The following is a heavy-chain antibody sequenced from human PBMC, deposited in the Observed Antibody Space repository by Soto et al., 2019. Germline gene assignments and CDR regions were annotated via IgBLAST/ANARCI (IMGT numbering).Heavy chain of an antibody. CDR3: SKNTLYLQMNSLRAEDTAVYYCARGYCSGGSCLWLDY. D-gene: IGHD2-15*01. CDR2: IYYSGST. Sequence: PSETLSLTCTVSGASINSGDYYWSWIRQPPGKGLEWIGHIYYSGSTYYNPSLKSRAGISVDSSKSQVSLKLTSVKGRFTISRDNSKNTLYLQMNSLRAEDTAVYYCARGYCSGGSCLWLDYWGQGTLVTVSS. CDR1: GASINSGDYY. J-gene: IGHJ4*02. V-gene: IGHV4-30-4*02.